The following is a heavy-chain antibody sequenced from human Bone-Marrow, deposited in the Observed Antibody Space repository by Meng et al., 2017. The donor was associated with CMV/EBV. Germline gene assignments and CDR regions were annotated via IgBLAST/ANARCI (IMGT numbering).Heavy chain of an antibody. V-gene: IGHV1-69*10. CDR1: GGTFSSYA. CDR2: IIPIFGIA. Sequence: SVKVSCKASGGTFSSYAISWVRQAPGQGLEWMGGIIPIFGIANYAQKFQGRVTMTRDTSISTAYMELSRLRSDDTAVYYCARAAVPAATFDYWGQGTLVTVSS. J-gene: IGHJ4*02. CDR3: ARAAVPAATFDY. D-gene: IGHD2-2*01.